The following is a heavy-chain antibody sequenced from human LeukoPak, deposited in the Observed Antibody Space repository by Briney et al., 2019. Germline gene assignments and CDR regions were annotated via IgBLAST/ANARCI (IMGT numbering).Heavy chain of an antibody. V-gene: IGHV1-2*02. CDR2: INHNSGGT. D-gene: IGHD3-22*01. CDR1: GYTFTGYY. CDR3: AREDLYYYDSSGSEYFQH. Sequence: ASVKVSCKACGYTFTGYYMHWVRQAPGQGLEWMGWINHNSGGTNYAQKFQSRVTMTRDTSISTAYMELSRLRSDDTAVYYCAREDLYYYDSSGSEYFQHWGQGTLVTVSS. J-gene: IGHJ1*01.